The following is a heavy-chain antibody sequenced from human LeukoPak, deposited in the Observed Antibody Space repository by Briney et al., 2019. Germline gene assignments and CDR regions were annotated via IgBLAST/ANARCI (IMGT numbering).Heavy chain of an antibody. CDR3: ARGRNIVVVVADIFRDVEALDY. Sequence: SVKVSCKASGGTFSSYAISWVRQAPGQGLEWMGGIIPIFGTVNYAQKFQGRVTITADESTSTAYMELSSLRSEDTAVYYCARGRNIVVVVADIFRDVEALDYWGQGTLVTVSS. CDR1: GGTFSSYA. V-gene: IGHV1-69*01. D-gene: IGHD2-15*01. CDR2: IIPIFGTV. J-gene: IGHJ4*02.